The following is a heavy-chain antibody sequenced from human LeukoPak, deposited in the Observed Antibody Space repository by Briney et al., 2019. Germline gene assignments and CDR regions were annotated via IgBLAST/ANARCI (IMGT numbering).Heavy chain of an antibody. V-gene: IGHV3-66*01. CDR1: GFTVSSNY. CDR2: IYSGGST. D-gene: IGHD2-8*01. CDR3: ARDAYLYAFDI. Sequence: PGGSLRLSCAASGFTVSSNYMSWVRQAPGKGLEWVSVIYSGGSTYYADSVKGRFTISRDNSKDTLYLQMNSLRAEDTAVYYCARDAYLYAFDIWGQGTMVTVSS. J-gene: IGHJ3*02.